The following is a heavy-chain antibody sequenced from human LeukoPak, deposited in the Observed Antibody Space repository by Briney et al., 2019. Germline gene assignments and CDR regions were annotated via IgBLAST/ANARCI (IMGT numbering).Heavy chain of an antibody. J-gene: IGHJ4*02. Sequence: GGSLRLSCAASGFTFDDYGMSWVRQAPGKGLEWVSGINWNGGSTGYADSVKGRFTISRDNAKNSLYLQMNSLRAEDTALYYCAKSWVEGSIAVLDYWGQGTLVTVSS. CDR3: AKSWVEGSIAVLDY. CDR1: GFTFDDYG. V-gene: IGHV3-20*04. D-gene: IGHD6-19*01. CDR2: INWNGGST.